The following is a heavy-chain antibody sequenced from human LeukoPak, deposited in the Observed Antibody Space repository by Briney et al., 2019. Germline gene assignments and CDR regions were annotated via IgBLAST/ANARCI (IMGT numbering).Heavy chain of an antibody. J-gene: IGHJ2*01. V-gene: IGHV3-30-3*01. CDR1: GFTFSSYA. CDR2: ISYDGSNK. D-gene: IGHD3-10*01. CDR3: ARGVLWLHFDL. Sequence: GRSLRLSCAASGFTFSSYAMHWVRQAPGKGLEWVAVISYDGSNKYYADSVKDRFTISRDNSKNTLYLQMNSLRAEDTAVYYCARGVLWLHFDLWGRGTLVTVSS.